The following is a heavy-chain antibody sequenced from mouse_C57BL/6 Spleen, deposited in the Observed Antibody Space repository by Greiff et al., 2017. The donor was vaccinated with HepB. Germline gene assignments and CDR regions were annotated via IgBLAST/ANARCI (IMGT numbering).Heavy chain of an antibody. CDR3: ARKESYGNYFPWFAY. CDR2: IYPRDGST. J-gene: IGHJ3*01. D-gene: IGHD2-1*01. Sequence: QVHVKQSDAELVKPGASVKISCKVSGYTFTDHTIHWMKQRPEQGLEWIGYIYPRDGSTKYNEKFKGKATLTADKSSSTAYMQLNSLTSEDSAVYFCARKESYGNYFPWFAYWGQGTLVTVSA. CDR1: GYTFTDHT. V-gene: IGHV1-78*01.